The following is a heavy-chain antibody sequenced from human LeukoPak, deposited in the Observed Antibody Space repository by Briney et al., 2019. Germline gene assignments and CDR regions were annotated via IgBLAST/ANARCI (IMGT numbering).Heavy chain of an antibody. CDR3: ARDDRGYCSSTSCYTFDY. CDR1: GFTFDDFA. CDR2: ISWNSGSI. D-gene: IGHD2-2*02. V-gene: IGHV3-9*01. Sequence: SGRSLRLSCAASGFTFDDFAMYWVRQAPGKGLEWVSGISWNSGSIGYADSVKGRFTISRDNAKNSLYLQMDSLRAEDTAVYYCARDDRGYCSSTSCYTFDYWGQGTLVTVSS. J-gene: IGHJ4*02.